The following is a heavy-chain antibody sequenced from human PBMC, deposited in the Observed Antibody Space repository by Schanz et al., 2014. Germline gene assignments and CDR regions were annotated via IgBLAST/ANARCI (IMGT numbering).Heavy chain of an antibody. CDR1: GFTFSDYY. J-gene: IGHJ6*02. Sequence: QVQLVESGGGLVKPGGSLRLSCAASGFTFSDYYMSWIRQAPGKGLEWVSDISSGSSYANYADSVKGRFTISRDNAKNSLYLQMNSLRAEDTAVYYCARDFDDRRCYGSGYCVGDCMDVWGQGTTXTVSS. CDR3: ARDFDDRRCYGSGYCVGDCMDV. D-gene: IGHD3-10*01. CDR2: ISSGSSYA. V-gene: IGHV3-11*05.